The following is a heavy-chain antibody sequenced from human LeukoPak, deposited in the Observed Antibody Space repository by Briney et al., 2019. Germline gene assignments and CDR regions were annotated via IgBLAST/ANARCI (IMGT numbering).Heavy chain of an antibody. CDR2: IYTSGST. J-gene: IGHJ4*02. CDR3: ARGGHPSNFDY. V-gene: IGHV4-4*09. CDR1: GGSISSYY. Sequence: SETLSLTCTISGGSISSYYWSWIRQPPGKGLEWIGYIYTSGSTNYNPSLKSRVTISVDTSKNQFSLKLSSVTAADTAVYYCARGGHPSNFDYWGQGTLVTVSS. D-gene: IGHD3-16*01.